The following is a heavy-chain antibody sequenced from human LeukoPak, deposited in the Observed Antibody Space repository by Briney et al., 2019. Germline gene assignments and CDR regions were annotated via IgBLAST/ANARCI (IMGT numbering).Heavy chain of an antibody. J-gene: IGHJ4*02. CDR3: ARAPGHDSHDWVSQFDC. Sequence: WGSPRLSCVASGFSFTNYWMSWVRQAPGKGLEGVANIKNDGSAKYYVESVKGRFTISRDNAKNSLYLLMNSLRAEDTAVYYCARAPGHDSHDWVSQFDCWGQGTLVTVSS. V-gene: IGHV3-7*01. D-gene: IGHD5-12*01. CDR1: GFSFTNYW. CDR2: IKNDGSAK.